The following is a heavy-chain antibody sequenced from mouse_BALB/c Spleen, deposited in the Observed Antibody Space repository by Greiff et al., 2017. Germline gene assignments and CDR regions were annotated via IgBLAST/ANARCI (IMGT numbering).Heavy chain of an antibody. CDR1: GFNIKDYY. J-gene: IGHJ3*01. Sequence: EVQLQQSGAELVRSGASVKLSCTASGFNIKDYYMHWVKQRPEQGLEWIGWIDPENGDTEYAPKFQGKATMTADTSSNTAYLQLSSLTSEDTAVYDCKGNPPWFAYWGQGTLVTVSA. V-gene: IGHV14-4*02. CDR2: IDPENGDT. CDR3: KGNPPWFAY.